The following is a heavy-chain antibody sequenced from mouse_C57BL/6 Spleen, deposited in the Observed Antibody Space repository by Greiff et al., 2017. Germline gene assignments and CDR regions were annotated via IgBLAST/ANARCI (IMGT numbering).Heavy chain of an antibody. CDR1: GYTFTSYW. V-gene: IGHV1-64*01. J-gene: IGHJ4*01. Sequence: QVQLKQPGAELVKPGASVKLSCKASGYTFTSYWMHWVKQRPGQGLEWIGMIHPNSGSTNYNEKFKSKATLTVDKSSSTAYMQLSSLTSEDSAVYYCATGGGYDGDAMDYWGQGTSVTVSS. CDR2: IHPNSGST. D-gene: IGHD2-2*01. CDR3: ATGGGYDGDAMDY.